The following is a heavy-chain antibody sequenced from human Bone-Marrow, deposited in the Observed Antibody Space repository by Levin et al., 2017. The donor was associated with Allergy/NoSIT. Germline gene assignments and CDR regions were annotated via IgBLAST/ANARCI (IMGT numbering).Heavy chain of an antibody. V-gene: IGHV3-7*01. Sequence: PGGSLRLSCEASGFTFSDYWMSWVRQTPGKGLEWVANIKQDGGERYYLDSVKGRFTISRDNAKNSLFLEMNTLRAEDTAVYYCARDKRVGATYFDFWGQGSLVTVSS. J-gene: IGHJ4*02. D-gene: IGHD1-26*01. CDR1: GFTFSDYW. CDR3: ARDKRVGATYFDF. CDR2: IKQDGGER.